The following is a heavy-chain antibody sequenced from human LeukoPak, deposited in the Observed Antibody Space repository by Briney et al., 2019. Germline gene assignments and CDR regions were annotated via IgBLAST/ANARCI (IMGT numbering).Heavy chain of an antibody. CDR1: GYIFTIYA. V-gene: IGHV1-18*01. CDR2: ISAYNCNT. D-gene: IGHD4-23*01. CDR3: ARGGRYGGNNGLDY. Sequence: GASVNVSCKASGYIFTIYAINWVRQPPGQGLEWMGWISAYNCNTHYAQNFQGRVTMTLDTSTSTAYVELRSLRSDDAAVYYCARGGRYGGNNGLDYWGQGTLVTVSS. J-gene: IGHJ4*02.